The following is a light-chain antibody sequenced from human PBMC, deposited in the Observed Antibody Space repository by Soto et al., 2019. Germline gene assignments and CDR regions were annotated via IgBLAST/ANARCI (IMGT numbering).Light chain of an antibody. J-gene: IGKJ1*01. CDR2: EVS. CDR3: QQYNTYPWT. V-gene: IGKV1-5*01. Sequence: DVQMTQSPSTLSASVGDRVIITCRASQNINNWLVWHQQKTGSAPKVLIYEVSYLESGVPSRFSGSRSGTEFTLTISGLQPDDLATYYCQQYNTYPWTFGPGTQVEV. CDR1: QNINNW.